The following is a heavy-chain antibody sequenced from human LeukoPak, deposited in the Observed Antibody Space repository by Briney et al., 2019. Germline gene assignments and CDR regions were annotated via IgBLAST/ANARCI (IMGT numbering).Heavy chain of an antibody. CDR2: ISSSSNYI. CDR3: ARDSLYCSSTSCYREGFDY. V-gene: IGHV3-21*01. D-gene: IGHD2-2*02. J-gene: IGHJ4*02. Sequence: GGSLRLSCAASGFTFSSYSMNWVRQAPGKGLEWVSSISSSSNYIYYADSVKGRFTISRDNAKNSLYLQMNSLRAEDTTVYYCARDSLYCSSTSCYREGFDYWGQGTLVTVSS. CDR1: GFTFSSYS.